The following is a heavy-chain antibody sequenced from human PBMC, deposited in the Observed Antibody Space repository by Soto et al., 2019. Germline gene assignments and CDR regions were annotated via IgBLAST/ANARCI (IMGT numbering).Heavy chain of an antibody. CDR2: IKSKTDGGTT. CDR3: TTDPAGATGNYYYGMDV. V-gene: IGHV3-15*07. CDR1: GFTFSNAW. J-gene: IGHJ6*02. D-gene: IGHD1-26*01. Sequence: EVQLVESGGGLVKPGGSLRLSCAASGFTFSNAWMNWVRQAPGKGLEWVGRIKSKTDGGTTDYAAPVKGRFTISRDDSKNTLYLQMNSLKTEDTAVYYCTTDPAGATGNYYYGMDVWGQGTTVTVSS.